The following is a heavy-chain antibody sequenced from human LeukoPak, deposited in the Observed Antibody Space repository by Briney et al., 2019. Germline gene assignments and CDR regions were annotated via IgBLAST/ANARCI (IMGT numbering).Heavy chain of an antibody. J-gene: IGHJ3*02. CDR3: ARILGAYCSGGSCPDAFDI. Sequence: SETLSLTCTVSGGSISGYYWSWVRQPPGKGLEWIGNIYHSGRTYYNPSLKSRVTISVDTSKNQFSLKLSSVTAADTAVYYCARILGAYCSGGSCPDAFDIWGQGTMVTVSS. CDR2: IYHSGRT. CDR1: GGSISGYY. D-gene: IGHD2-15*01. V-gene: IGHV4-59*08.